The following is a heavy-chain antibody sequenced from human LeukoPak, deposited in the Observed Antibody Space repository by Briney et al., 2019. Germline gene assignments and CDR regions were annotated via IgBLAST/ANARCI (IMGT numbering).Heavy chain of an antibody. CDR3: ARVSGSSSLDY. CDR1: GGSISSYF. Sequence: PSETLSLTCTVSGGSISSYFWSWIRQTPGKGLEWIGYIFYSGNTKYNPSLQSRVTISVDTSKNQFSLKLSSVTAADPAVYYCARVSGSSSLDYWGQGTLVTVSS. J-gene: IGHJ4*02. V-gene: IGHV4-59*12. D-gene: IGHD6-6*01. CDR2: IFYSGNT.